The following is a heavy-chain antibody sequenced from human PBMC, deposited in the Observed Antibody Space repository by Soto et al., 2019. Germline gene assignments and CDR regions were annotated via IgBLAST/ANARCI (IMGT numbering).Heavy chain of an antibody. Sequence: ASVTVSFEVSVYTLTEVSMHWVRQAPGKGLEWMGCFDHEDGETIYAQKFQGRVTMTEDTSTDTAYMELSSLRSEDTAVHYCATVDDNFWSGYYMRGWFDPRGQGTLVPVYS. CDR1: VYTLTEVS. V-gene: IGHV1-24*01. J-gene: IGHJ5*02. D-gene: IGHD3-3*01. CDR3: ATVDDNFWSGYYMRGWFDP. CDR2: FDHEDGET.